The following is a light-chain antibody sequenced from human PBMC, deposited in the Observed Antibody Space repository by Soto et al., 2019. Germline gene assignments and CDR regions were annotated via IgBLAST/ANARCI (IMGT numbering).Light chain of an antibody. V-gene: IGLV2-14*01. J-gene: IGLJ2*01. CDR1: SSDVGGYNY. CDR3: SAYTSINTLV. CDR2: EVS. Sequence: QSALTQPASVSGSPGQSITISCTGTSSDVGGYNYVSWYQQHPGKAPKLTIYEVSNRPSGVSNRFSGSKSGNTASLTISGLQAEDEADYYCSAYTSINTLVFGGGTKLTVL.